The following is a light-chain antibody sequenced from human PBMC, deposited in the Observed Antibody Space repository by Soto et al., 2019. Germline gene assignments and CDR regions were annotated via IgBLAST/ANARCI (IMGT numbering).Light chain of an antibody. CDR3: QQFGSSPGFT. CDR1: QSINSRY. CDR2: GAS. Sequence: EMVWTQSPGTLSLSPGERATLSCRASQSINSRYLAWYQQKPGQAPRLLIYGASSRATGIPDRFSGSGSGTDFTLTISRLEPEDFAVYYCQQFGSSPGFTFGPGTIVDIK. V-gene: IGKV3-20*01. J-gene: IGKJ3*01.